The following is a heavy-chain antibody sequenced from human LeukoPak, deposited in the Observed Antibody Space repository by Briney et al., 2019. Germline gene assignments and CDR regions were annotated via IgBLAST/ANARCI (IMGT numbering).Heavy chain of an antibody. J-gene: IGHJ4*02. CDR1: GYTFTSSG. D-gene: IGHD4-17*01. Sequence: ASVKVSCKASGYTFTSSGISWLRQAPGQGLDWMGWISADNGDTNYAQKLQGRVTMTTDTSTSTAYMELRSLRSDDTAVYYCRRGSYGDPLFDYWGQGTLVTVSS. CDR3: RRGSYGDPLFDY. V-gene: IGHV1-18*01. CDR2: ISADNGDT.